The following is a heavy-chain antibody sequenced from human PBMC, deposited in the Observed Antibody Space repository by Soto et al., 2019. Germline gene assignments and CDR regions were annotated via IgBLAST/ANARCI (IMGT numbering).Heavy chain of an antibody. CDR2: TYYRSKWYN. CDR3: AKGVARIVVVISLDFEAFDI. CDR1: GDVLSIPA. Sequence: HTLPLTSAISGDVLSIPALNWVRHAPPRDLDWLGRTYYRSKWYNDYTISVKSGITINPDTSRTQFSLQRNSVTPENTGVYNCAKGVARIVVVISLDFEAFDIWGQGTMVTVSS. J-gene: IGHJ3*02. D-gene: IGHD3-22*01. V-gene: IGHV6-1*01.